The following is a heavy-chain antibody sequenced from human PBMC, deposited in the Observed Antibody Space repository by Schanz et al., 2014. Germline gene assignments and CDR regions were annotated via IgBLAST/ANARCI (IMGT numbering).Heavy chain of an antibody. CDR1: GFSFGTYA. CDR2: ISGTGGDDT. D-gene: IGHD2-2*01. CDR3: ARVKYCTITRCYRTETEGIYYMDV. V-gene: IGHV3-23*01. J-gene: IGHJ6*03. Sequence: EVHLLESGGGLVQPGGSLRLSCAASGFSFGTYAMSWVRQAPGKGLLWVSSISGTGGDDTYYADSVKGRFTISRDNSKNTLFLQMNSLRVEDSAIYYCARVKYCTITRCYRTETEGIYYMDVWGKGTTVTVSS.